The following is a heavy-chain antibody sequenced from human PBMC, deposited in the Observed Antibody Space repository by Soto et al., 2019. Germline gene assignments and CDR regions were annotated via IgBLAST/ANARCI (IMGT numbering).Heavy chain of an antibody. CDR1: GFTFSSYA. D-gene: IGHD2-15*01. J-gene: IGHJ4*02. V-gene: IGHV3-23*01. CDR3: AKRRGAGGHFDY. CDR2: VSIGGST. Sequence: CAASGFTFSSYAMGWVRQGPGKGLEWVAVVSIGGSTHYADSVRGRFTISRDNSKNTLSLQMNSLTAEDTAVYFCAKRRGAGGHFDYWGQGALVTVSS.